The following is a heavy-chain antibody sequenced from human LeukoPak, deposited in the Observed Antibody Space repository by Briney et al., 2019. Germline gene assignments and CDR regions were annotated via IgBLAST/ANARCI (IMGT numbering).Heavy chain of an antibody. V-gene: IGHV3-74*01. D-gene: IGHD1-26*01. CDR2: INPDDGST. Sequence: GGSLRLSCAASGFTFRKYWLHWVRQAPGKGLVWVSRINPDDGSTSYADSVKGRFTISRDNSENTLYLQMNSLRDEDTAVYYCAKDPPYSGNYHLPHYWGQGTLVTVSS. CDR3: AKDPPYSGNYHLPHY. CDR1: GFTFRKYW. J-gene: IGHJ4*02.